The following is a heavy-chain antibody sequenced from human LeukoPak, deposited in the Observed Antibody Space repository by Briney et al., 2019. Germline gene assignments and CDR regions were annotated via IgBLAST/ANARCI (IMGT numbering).Heavy chain of an antibody. CDR2: IYYRGGT. D-gene: IGHD5-24*01. V-gene: IGHV4-39*07. CDR1: GGAINNSSYY. Sequence: SETLSLTCPVSGGAINNSSYYWGWIRQPPGKGLEWIGSIYYRGGTYCNPSLKSRVTISVDTSKNQFSLKLSSVTAADTAVYYCARDRRDYHYFYYMDVWGKGTPVTVSS. CDR3: ARDRRDYHYFYYMDV. J-gene: IGHJ6*03.